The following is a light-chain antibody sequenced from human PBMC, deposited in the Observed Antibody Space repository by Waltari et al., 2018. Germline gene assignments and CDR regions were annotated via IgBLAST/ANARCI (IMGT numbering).Light chain of an antibody. Sequence: EIVMTQSPLSLPVTPGEPASISCRSSQRLLHSNGNTYLEWFLQRPGQSPQFLIFLASRRASGVPDRFSGYGSGTDFTLNISRVEAEDVGIYYCMQGLQIPWTFGQGTRADIK. CDR3: MQGLQIPWT. CDR2: LAS. V-gene: IGKV2-28*01. J-gene: IGKJ1*01. CDR1: QRLLHSNGNTY.